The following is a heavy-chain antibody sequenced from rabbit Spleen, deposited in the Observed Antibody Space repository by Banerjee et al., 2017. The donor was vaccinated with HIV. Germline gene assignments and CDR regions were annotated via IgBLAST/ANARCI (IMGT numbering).Heavy chain of an antibody. CDR1: GFTISSSYD. CDR3: ARDTSSSFSSYGMDL. D-gene: IGHD1-1*01. Sequence: QEQLVESGGGLVQPGGSLTLTCKASGFTISSSYDMCWVRQAPGKGLEWIGCIYNGDGNTYYASWAKGRFTISKTSSTTVTLQMTSLTAADTATYFCARDTSSSFSSYGMDLWGPGTLVTVS. V-gene: IGHV1S45*01. CDR2: IYNGDGNT. J-gene: IGHJ6*01.